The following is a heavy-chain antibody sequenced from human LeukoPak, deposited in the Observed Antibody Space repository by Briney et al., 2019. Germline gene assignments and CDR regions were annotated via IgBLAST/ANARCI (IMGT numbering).Heavy chain of an antibody. CDR3: ARDPAPVVVTAIPDY. Sequence: GGSLRLSCAASGFTFSNYGMHWVRQAPGKGLEWVAVIWYDGSNKYYADSVKGRFTISRDNSKNTLYLQMNSLRAEDTAVYYCARDPAPVVVTAIPDYWGQGTLVTVSS. V-gene: IGHV3-33*08. J-gene: IGHJ4*02. D-gene: IGHD2-21*02. CDR2: IWYDGSNK. CDR1: GFTFSNYG.